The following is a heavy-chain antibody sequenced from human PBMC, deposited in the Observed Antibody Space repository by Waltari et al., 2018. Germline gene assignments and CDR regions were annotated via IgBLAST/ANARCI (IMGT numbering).Heavy chain of an antibody. CDR1: GDSISSSSYY. V-gene: IGHV4-39*01. CDR2: IFYSRST. Sequence: QLQLQVSGPGLVRPSETLSLLCTISGDSISSSSYYLGWFCRPPGKGLEWIGSIFYSRSTYYNPSLKSRVTISVDASKNQFSLKLTSVTAADTAVYYCARRGVGATLNFDYWGQGTLVTVSS. CDR3: ARRGVGATLNFDY. J-gene: IGHJ4*02. D-gene: IGHD1-26*01.